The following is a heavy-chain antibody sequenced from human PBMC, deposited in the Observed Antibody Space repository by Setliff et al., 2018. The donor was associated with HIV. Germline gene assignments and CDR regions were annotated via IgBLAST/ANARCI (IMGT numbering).Heavy chain of an antibody. CDR2: ISAYTANT. J-gene: IGHJ6*03. D-gene: IGHD3-3*01. V-gene: IGHV1-18*01. Sequence: ASVKVSCKASGYTFPNYGITWVRQAPGQGLEWMGWISAYTANTNYAQNLQGRVTLTTDTSTSTAYMELRSLRSDDTAMYYCVRGVQSPPHYSYYYMDVWGEGTMVTVSS. CDR1: GYTFPNYG. CDR3: VRGVQSPPHYSYYYMDV.